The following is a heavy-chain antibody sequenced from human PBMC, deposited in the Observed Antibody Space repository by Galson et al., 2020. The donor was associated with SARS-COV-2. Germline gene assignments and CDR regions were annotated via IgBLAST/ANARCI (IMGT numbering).Heavy chain of an antibody. V-gene: IGHV3-30*04. CDR3: ARSGRGSYYYGMDV. J-gene: IGHJ6*02. Sequence: GSLKISCAASGFTFSSYAMHWVRQAPGKGLEWVAVISYDGSNKYYADSVKGRFTISRDNSKNTLYLQMNSLRAEDTAVYYCARSGRGSYYYGMDVWGQGTTVTVSS. D-gene: IGHD2-15*01. CDR1: GFTFSSYA. CDR2: ISYDGSNK.